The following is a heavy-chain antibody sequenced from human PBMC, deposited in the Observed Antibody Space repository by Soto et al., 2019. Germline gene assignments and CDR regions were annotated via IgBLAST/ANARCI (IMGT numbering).Heavy chain of an antibody. Sequence: EVQLVESGGGLVQPGRSLRLSCAASGFTFDDYGMHWVRQAPGKGLGWVSGISWNSGSIVYADSVKGRFTISRDNAKNSLFLQMNSLRAEDTALYYCAKALWRYSYGSIFDYWGQGTLVTVSS. CDR1: GFTFDDYG. CDR3: AKALWRYSYGSIFDY. J-gene: IGHJ4*02. D-gene: IGHD5-18*01. V-gene: IGHV3-9*01. CDR2: ISWNSGSI.